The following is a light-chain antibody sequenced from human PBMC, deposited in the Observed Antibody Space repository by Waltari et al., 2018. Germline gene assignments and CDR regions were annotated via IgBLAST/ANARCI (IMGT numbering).Light chain of an antibody. Sequence: DIMMTQSPHSLPDLLGEEFTILCESSLSILHSSTNKNQLGWYQQTSGQSTKLLIYGASTRESGVPDRCSGSAAATDFTLTISRQQTEDVAVYYCQHYYSTPFTFGPGTKVDIK. CDR1: LSILHSSTNKNQ. V-gene: IGKV4-1*01. J-gene: IGKJ3*01. CDR2: GAS. CDR3: QHYYSTPFT.